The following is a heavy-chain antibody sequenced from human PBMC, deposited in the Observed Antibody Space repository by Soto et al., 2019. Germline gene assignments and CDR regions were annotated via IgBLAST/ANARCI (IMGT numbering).Heavy chain of an antibody. CDR2: ISGSGTSA. CDR1: GFTFNNHA. Sequence: EVQLLESGGGSVQPGGTLRLSCAASGFTFNNHAMTWVRQAPGKGLEWVPSISGSGTSAYYADTVRGRFTISRDNCKDTVHLQKNTLRAEDTAIYYCVKGRAPYSISCSTGWGQGALVTVSS. CDR3: VKGRAPYSISCSTG. V-gene: IGHV3-23*01. D-gene: IGHD6-13*01. J-gene: IGHJ4*02.